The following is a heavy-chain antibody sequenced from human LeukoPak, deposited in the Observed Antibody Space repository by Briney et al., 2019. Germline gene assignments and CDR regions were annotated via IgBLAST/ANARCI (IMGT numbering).Heavy chain of an antibody. Sequence: ASVKVSCKASGYTFTSYGISWVRQAPGHGLEWMGWISAYNGNTNYAQKLQGRVTMTTDTSTSTAYMELRSLRSDDTAVYYCARDPVTGSYYYYGMDVWGQGTTVTVSS. CDR1: GYTFTSYG. CDR3: ARDPVTGSYYYYGMDV. D-gene: IGHD1-14*01. V-gene: IGHV1-18*01. CDR2: ISAYNGNT. J-gene: IGHJ6*02.